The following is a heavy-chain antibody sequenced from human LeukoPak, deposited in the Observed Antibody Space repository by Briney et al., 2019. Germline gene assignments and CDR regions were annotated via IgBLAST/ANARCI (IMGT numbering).Heavy chain of an antibody. Sequence: ASVKVSCKASGYTFTSYGISWVRQAPGQGLEWMGWISAYNGNTNYAQKLQGRVTMTRDTSTSTVYMELSSLRSEDTAVYYCARPYRPMIVGPFDPWGQGTLVTVSS. CDR1: GYTFTSYG. CDR3: ARPYRPMIVGPFDP. D-gene: IGHD3-22*01. J-gene: IGHJ5*02. CDR2: ISAYNGNT. V-gene: IGHV1-18*01.